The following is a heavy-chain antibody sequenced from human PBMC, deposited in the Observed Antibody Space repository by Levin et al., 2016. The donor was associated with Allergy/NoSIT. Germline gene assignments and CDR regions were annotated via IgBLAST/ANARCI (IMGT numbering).Heavy chain of an antibody. CDR3: ARFYGSGSYNFDY. J-gene: IGHJ4*02. V-gene: IGHV4-59*01. CDR2: IYYSGST. Sequence: WIRQPPGKGLEWIGYIYYSGSTNYNPSLKSRVTISVDTSKNQFSLKLSSVTAADTAVYYCARFYGSGSYNFDYWGQGTLVTVSS. D-gene: IGHD3-10*01.